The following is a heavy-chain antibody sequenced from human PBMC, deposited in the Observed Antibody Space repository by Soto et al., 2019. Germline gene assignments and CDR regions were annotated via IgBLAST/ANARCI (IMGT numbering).Heavy chain of an antibody. J-gene: IGHJ4*02. V-gene: IGHV1-46*01. D-gene: IGHD2-21*02. CDR3: ASGGPVVVVTAALDY. Sequence: QVQLMQSGAEVKKPGASVKVSCKASGDTFTEYYIHWVRQAPGQGLEWMGTVNPSGGHTTYAQHFLGRVTTTRYTATSTLYMALTSLTSEDTAVYYCASGGPVVVVTAALDYWGQGTLVTVSS. CDR2: VNPSGGHT. CDR1: GDTFTEYY.